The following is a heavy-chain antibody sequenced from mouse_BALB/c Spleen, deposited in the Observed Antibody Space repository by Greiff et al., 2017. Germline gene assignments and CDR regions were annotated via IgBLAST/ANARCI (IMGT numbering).Heavy chain of an antibody. CDR2: IWGGGST. CDR3: ATHLYGKGAMDY. CDR1: GFSLTDYG. Sequence: VMLVESGPGLVAPSQSLSITCTVSGFSLTDYGVSWIRQPPGKGLEWLGVIWGGGSTYYNSALTSRLSISKDNSKSQVFLKMNSLQTDDTAMYSCATHLYGKGAMDYWGQGTAVTVSS. V-gene: IGHV2-6-5*01. D-gene: IGHD2-1*01. J-gene: IGHJ4*01.